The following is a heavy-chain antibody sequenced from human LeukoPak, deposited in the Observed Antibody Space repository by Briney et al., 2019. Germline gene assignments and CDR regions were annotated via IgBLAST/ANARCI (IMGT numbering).Heavy chain of an antibody. CDR1: GFAFANAW. CDR2: IKSKIDGGTT. V-gene: IGHV3-15*01. CDR3: NTILQYSSSSEGY. D-gene: IGHD6-6*01. J-gene: IGHJ4*02. Sequence: GGSLRLSCAASGFAFANAWMNWVRQAPGKGLEWVGRIKSKIDGGTTEYAAPVKGRFTIARDDSKNTLYLQMNSLKTEDTAVYYCNTILQYSSSSEGYWGQGALVTVSS.